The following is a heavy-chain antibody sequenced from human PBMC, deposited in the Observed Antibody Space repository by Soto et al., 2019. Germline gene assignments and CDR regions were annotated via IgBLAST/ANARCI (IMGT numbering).Heavy chain of an antibody. CDR1: GFTFSIHA. J-gene: IGHJ4*02. CDR2: LSDSGVSI. Sequence: EASLRQSFTNSGFTFSIHAMNRIRQAPGKGLEWVSGLSDSGVSIYYADSVKGRLTISRDNSKNTLYLQMHTLRAEDTAVYYCAKVSSSWYAGFFDLWGQGT. V-gene: IGHV3-23*01. CDR3: AKVSSSWYAGFFDL. D-gene: IGHD6-13*01.